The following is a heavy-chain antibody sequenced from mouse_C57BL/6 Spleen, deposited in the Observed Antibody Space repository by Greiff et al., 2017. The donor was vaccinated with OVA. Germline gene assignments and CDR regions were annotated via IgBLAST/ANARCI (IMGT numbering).Heavy chain of an antibody. J-gene: IGHJ3*01. CDR3: AKRAYDYDGGFAY. Sequence: SGPGLVQPSQSLSITCTVSGFSLTSYGVHWVRQSPGKGLEWLGVIWRGGSTDYNAAFMSRLSITKDNSKSQVFFKMNSLQADDTAIYYCAKRAYDYDGGFAYWGQGTLVTVSA. D-gene: IGHD2-4*01. CDR1: GFSLTSYG. V-gene: IGHV2-5*01. CDR2: IWRGGST.